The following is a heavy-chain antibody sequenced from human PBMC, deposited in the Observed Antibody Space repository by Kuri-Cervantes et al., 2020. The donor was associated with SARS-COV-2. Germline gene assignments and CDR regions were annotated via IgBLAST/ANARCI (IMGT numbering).Heavy chain of an antibody. CDR2: AYYTGST. J-gene: IGHJ4*02. Sequence: SETLSLTCTVSGDSITNYYWSWIRQPPGKGLEWIGYAYYTGSTNCKPSLESRVTMSVYTSKNQFSLKLNSVTVADTAVYYCAREGPYGSGSYFDYWGQGTLVTVSS. CDR1: GDSITNYY. D-gene: IGHD3-10*01. V-gene: IGHV4-59*01. CDR3: AREGPYGSGSYFDY.